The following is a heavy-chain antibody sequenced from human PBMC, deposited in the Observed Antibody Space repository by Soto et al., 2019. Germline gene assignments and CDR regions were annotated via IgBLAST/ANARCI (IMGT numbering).Heavy chain of an antibody. D-gene: IGHD6-13*01. CDR1: GGSISSRSDY. CDR3: ARIAAAAPRYYFDY. Sequence: SETLSLTCTVSGGSISSRSDYWGWIRQPPGKALEWIGSIYYSGSTYYNPSLKSRVTISVYTSKNQFSLKLSSVTAADTAVYNCARIAAAAPRYYFDYWGKETLVPVPS. V-gene: IGHV4-39*01. J-gene: IGHJ4*02. CDR2: IYYSGST.